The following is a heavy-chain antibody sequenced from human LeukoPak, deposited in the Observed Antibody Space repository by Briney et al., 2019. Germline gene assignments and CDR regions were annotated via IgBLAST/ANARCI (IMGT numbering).Heavy chain of an antibody. CDR2: TYYRSKWRN. J-gene: IGHJ5*02. Sequence: PSQTLSLTCAISGDSFSSNSASWNWIRQSPSRGLEWLGRTYYRSKWRNDYAVSVKSRITISPDTSKNQFSLQLNSVTPEDTAVYYCARRLTQYDCFDPWGQGILVTVSS. V-gene: IGHV6-1*01. CDR3: ARRLTQYDCFDP. CDR1: GDSFSSNSAS. D-gene: IGHD2-2*01.